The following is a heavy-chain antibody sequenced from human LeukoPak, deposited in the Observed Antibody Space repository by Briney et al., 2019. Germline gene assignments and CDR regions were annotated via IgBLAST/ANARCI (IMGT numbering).Heavy chain of an antibody. D-gene: IGHD5-24*01. CDR2: ISGSGGST. Sequence: PGGSLRLSCGASGFMIGTYAMSWVRQAPGKGLEWVSAISGSGGSTYYADSVKGRFTIPRDNSKNTLYLQMNSLRAEDTAVYYCAKSGYNRFDYWGQGTLVTVSS. CDR3: AKSGYNRFDY. J-gene: IGHJ4*02. V-gene: IGHV3-23*01. CDR1: GFMIGTYA.